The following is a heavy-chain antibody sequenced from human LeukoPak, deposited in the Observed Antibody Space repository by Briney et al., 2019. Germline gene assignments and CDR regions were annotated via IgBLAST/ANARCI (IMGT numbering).Heavy chain of an antibody. D-gene: IGHD3-16*01. CDR2: IIPIFGTA. Sequence: ASVKVSCKAAGGTFSSYAISWVRQATGQGLEWMGGIIPIFGTANYAQKFQGRVTITADESTSTAYMELSSLRSEDTAVYYCATGLRETLFDYWGQGTLVTVSS. CDR3: ATGLRETLFDY. J-gene: IGHJ4*02. V-gene: IGHV1-69*13. CDR1: GGTFSSYA.